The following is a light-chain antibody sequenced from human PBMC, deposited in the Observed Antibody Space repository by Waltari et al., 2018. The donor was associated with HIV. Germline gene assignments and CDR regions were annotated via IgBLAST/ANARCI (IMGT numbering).Light chain of an antibody. J-gene: IGLJ1*01. CDR2: YDD. V-gene: IGLV1-36*01. CDR3: AAWDDSLHGYV. CDR1: SSNIGNNA. Sequence: QSVLTQPPSVSAAPRQRVTISCSGSSSNIGNNAVNWYQQRPGKAPKLLIYYDDLLPSGVSAGFSGSKSGTSASLAISGLHSDDEADYYCAAWDDSLHGYVFGPGTKVTV.